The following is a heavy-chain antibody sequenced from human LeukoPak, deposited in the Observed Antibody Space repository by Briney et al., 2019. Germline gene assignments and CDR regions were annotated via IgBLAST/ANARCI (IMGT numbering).Heavy chain of an antibody. J-gene: IGHJ4*02. CDR2: ISSNGRNT. CDR1: GFIFSNYA. V-gene: IGHV3-64*01. CDR3: ARDPNWGSIDY. D-gene: IGHD7-27*01. Sequence: GRSLRLSCAASGFIFSNYAMYWVRQAPGKGLEYVSAISSNGRNTYYGRSVKGRFTISRDNSKNTLFLQMGSLRPEDMAVYYCARDPNWGSIDYWGQGTLVTVSS.